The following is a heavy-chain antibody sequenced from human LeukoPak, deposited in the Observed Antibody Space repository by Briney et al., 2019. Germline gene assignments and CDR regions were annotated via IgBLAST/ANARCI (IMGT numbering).Heavy chain of an antibody. CDR3: ASGRLRYLDWTRAYSDY. V-gene: IGHV1-18*01. Sequence: ASVKVSCKASGYTFITHGLTWVRQAPGQGLEWMGWISAYNGNTIYAQTLQDRLTMTTDTSTSTAYMELRSLRSDDTAVYYCASGRLRYLDWTRAYSDYWGQGTLVTVSS. CDR1: GYTFITHG. J-gene: IGHJ4*02. D-gene: IGHD3-9*01. CDR2: ISAYNGNT.